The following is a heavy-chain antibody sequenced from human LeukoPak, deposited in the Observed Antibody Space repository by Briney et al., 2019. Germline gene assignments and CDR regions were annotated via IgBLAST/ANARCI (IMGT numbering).Heavy chain of an antibody. CDR3: ASVAARQPYCYYYMDV. V-gene: IGHV4-34*01. J-gene: IGHJ6*03. Sequence: SETLSLTCAVYGGSFSGYYWSWIRQPPGKGLEWIGEINHSGSTNYNPSLKSRVTISVDTFKNQFSLKLSSVTAADTAVYYCASVAARQPYCYYYMDVWGKGTTVTVSS. CDR2: INHSGST. CDR1: GGSFSGYY. D-gene: IGHD6-6*01.